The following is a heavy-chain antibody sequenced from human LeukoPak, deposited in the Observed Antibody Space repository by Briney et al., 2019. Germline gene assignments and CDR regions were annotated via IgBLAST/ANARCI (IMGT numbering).Heavy chain of an antibody. V-gene: IGHV3-7*01. J-gene: IGHJ3*02. CDR3: AREGGWSGYYDSSGQNAFDI. CDR2: IKQDGSEK. D-gene: IGHD3-22*01. Sequence: GGSLRLSCAASGFTFSSYWMSWVRQAPGKGLEWVANIKQDGSEKYYVDSVKGRFTISRDNAKNSLYLQMSSLRAEDTAVYYCAREGGWSGYYDSSGQNAFDIWGQGTMVTVSS. CDR1: GFTFSSYW.